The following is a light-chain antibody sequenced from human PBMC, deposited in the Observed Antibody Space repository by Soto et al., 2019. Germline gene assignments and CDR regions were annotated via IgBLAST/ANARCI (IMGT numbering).Light chain of an antibody. CDR2: GAS. CDR1: QSVSSSF. J-gene: IGKJ4*01. V-gene: IGKV3-20*01. Sequence: EIVLTQSPGTLYLSPGERATLSCRASQSVSSSFLAWYQQKPGQAPRLLIYGASSRATGIPDRFSGSGSGTDFTLTISRLEPEDFAVYYCQQYGSSPLTFGGGTKWIS. CDR3: QQYGSSPLT.